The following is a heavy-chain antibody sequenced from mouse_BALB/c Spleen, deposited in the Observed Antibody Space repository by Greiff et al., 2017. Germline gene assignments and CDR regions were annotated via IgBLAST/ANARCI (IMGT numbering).Heavy chain of an antibody. CDR3: ARHDWDYAMDY. CDR1: GFTFSSYT. D-gene: IGHD4-1*01. CDR2: ISNGGGST. V-gene: IGHV5-12-2*01. J-gene: IGHJ4*01. Sequence: EVMLVDSGGGLVQPGGSLKLSCAASGFTFSSYTMSWVRQTPEKRLEWVAYISNGGGSTYYPDTVKGRFTISRDNAKNTLYLQMSSLKSEDTAMYYCARHDWDYAMDYWGQGTSVTVSS.